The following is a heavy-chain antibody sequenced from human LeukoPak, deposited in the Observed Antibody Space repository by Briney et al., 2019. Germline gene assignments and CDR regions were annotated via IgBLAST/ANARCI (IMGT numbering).Heavy chain of an antibody. CDR3: ARDLGVYSRYYFDY. CDR2: ISSSSSTI. V-gene: IGHV3-48*01. D-gene: IGHD2-8*01. Sequence: GGSLRLSCVASGFGFSSYSMNWVRQAPGKGLEWVSYISSSSSTIYYADSVKGRSTISRDNAKNSLYLQMNSLRVEDTAVYYCARDLGVYSRYYFDYWGQGTLVTVSS. J-gene: IGHJ4*02. CDR1: GFGFSSYS.